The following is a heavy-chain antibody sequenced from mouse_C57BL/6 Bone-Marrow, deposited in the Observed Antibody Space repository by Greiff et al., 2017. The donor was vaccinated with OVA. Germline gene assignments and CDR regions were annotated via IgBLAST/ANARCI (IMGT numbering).Heavy chain of an antibody. CDR3: ARQLRPTGYYAMDY. D-gene: IGHD3-2*02. CDR2: IYPRSGNT. J-gene: IGHJ4*01. CDR1: GYTFTSYG. V-gene: IGHV1-81*01. Sequence: QVQLKESGAELARPGASVKLSCKASGYTFTSYGISWVKQRTGQGLEWIGEIYPRSGNTHYNEKFKGKATLTADKSSSTAYMELRSLTSEDSAVYFGARQLRPTGYYAMDYWGQGTSVTVSS.